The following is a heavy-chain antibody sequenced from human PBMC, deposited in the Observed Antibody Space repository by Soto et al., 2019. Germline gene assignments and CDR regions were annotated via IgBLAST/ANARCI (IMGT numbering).Heavy chain of an antibody. D-gene: IGHD3-3*01. CDR3: ARHYYDFWSGYLGFDY. V-gene: IGHV4-39*01. CDR1: GGSISSSSYY. Sequence: PSETLSLTCTVSGGSISSSSYYWGWIRQPPGKGLEWIGSIYYSGSTYYNPSLKSRVTISVDTSKNQFSLKLSSVTAADTAVYYCARHYYDFWSGYLGFDYWGQGTLVTVSS. CDR2: IYYSGST. J-gene: IGHJ4*02.